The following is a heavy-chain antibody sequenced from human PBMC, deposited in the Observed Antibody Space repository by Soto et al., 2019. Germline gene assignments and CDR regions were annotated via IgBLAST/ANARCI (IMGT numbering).Heavy chain of an antibody. CDR2: IYHSGST. Sequence: SEILSLTCAVSGGSISSGGYSWSWIRQPPGKGLEWIGYIYHSGSTYYNPSLKSRVTISVDRSKNQFSLKLSSVTAADTAVYYCARVNRVPAGQYYYYGMDVWGQGTTVTVSS. V-gene: IGHV4-30-2*01. CDR1: GGSISSGGYS. CDR3: ARVNRVPAGQYYYYGMDV. J-gene: IGHJ6*02. D-gene: IGHD2-2*01.